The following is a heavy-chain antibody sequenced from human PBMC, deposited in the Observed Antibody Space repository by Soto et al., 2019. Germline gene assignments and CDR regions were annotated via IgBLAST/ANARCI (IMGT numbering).Heavy chain of an antibody. D-gene: IGHD3-10*01. Sequence: SETLSLTCAVYGGSFSGYYWTWIRQPPGKGLEWIGEINHSGSTNYNPSLKSRVTISVDTSKNQFSLKLSSVTAADTAVYYCARGYGRNFAYWGQGTLVT. V-gene: IGHV4-34*01. CDR1: GGSFSGYY. CDR2: INHSGST. CDR3: ARGYGRNFAY. J-gene: IGHJ4*02.